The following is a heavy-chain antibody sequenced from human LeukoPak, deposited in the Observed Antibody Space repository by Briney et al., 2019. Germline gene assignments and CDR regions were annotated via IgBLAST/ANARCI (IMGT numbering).Heavy chain of an antibody. D-gene: IGHD2-2*01. CDR2: ISFDGSNK. CDR3: ATRYCSSTICYAFDY. J-gene: IGHJ4*02. V-gene: IGHV3-30*04. CDR1: GFTFSSYA. Sequence: PGGSLRLSCAASGFTFSSYAMSWVRQAPGKGLEWVAGISFDGSNKYYGDSVKGRFTISRDDSKNTVYLQMNSLRADDTAVYYCATRYCSSTICYAFDYWGQGTLVTVS.